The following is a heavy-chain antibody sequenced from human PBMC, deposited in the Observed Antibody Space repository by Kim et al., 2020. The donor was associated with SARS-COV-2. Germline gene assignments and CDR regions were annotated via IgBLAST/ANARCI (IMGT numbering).Heavy chain of an antibody. CDR1: GYTFTGYY. CDR2: INPNSGGT. CDR3: ARVRAVAGTGNWFDP. Sequence: ASVKVSCKASGYTFTGYYMHWVRQAPGQGLEWMGRINPNSGGTNYAQKFQGRVTMTRDTSISTAYMELSRLRSDDTAVYYCARVRAVAGTGNWFDPWGQGTLVTVSS. D-gene: IGHD6-19*01. J-gene: IGHJ5*02. V-gene: IGHV1-2*06.